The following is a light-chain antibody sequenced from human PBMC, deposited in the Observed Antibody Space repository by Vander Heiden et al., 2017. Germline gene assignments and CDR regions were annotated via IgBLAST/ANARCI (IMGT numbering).Light chain of an antibody. CDR2: DAS. Sequence: EIVLTQSPDTLSLSPGERATLSCRASQGVSSYLAWYQQKPGQAPRLLIYDASNRATGIPARFSGSGSGTDFTLTISSLEPDDFAVYYCQQRGNWPVTFGEGTKVEIK. CDR1: QGVSSY. J-gene: IGKJ4*01. V-gene: IGKV3-11*01. CDR3: QQRGNWPVT.